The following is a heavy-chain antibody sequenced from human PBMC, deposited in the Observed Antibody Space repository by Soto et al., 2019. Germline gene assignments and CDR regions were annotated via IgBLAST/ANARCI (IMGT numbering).Heavy chain of an antibody. Sequence: GESLKISCAASGFTFSDYYMSWIRQAPGKGLEWVSYISSSGSTIYYADSVKGRFTISRDNAKNSLYLQMNSLRAEDTAVYYCARADYDFWSAKVTRFDYWGLGTLVTVSS. J-gene: IGHJ4*02. CDR2: ISSSGSTI. D-gene: IGHD3-3*01. V-gene: IGHV3-11*01. CDR3: ARADYDFWSAKVTRFDY. CDR1: GFTFSDYY.